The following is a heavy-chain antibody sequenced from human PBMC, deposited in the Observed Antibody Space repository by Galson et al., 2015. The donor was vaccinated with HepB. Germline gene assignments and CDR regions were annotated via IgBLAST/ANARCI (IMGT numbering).Heavy chain of an antibody. CDR1: GFTFSSYS. CDR3: ARDLHDYDILTGYYPLWY. CDR2: ISSSSSYI. Sequence: SLRLSCAASGFTFSSYSMNWVRQAPGKGLEWVSSISSSSSYIYYADSVKGRFTIPRDNAKNSLYLQMNSLRAEDTAVYDCARDLHDYDILTGYYPLWYWGQGTLVTVSS. J-gene: IGHJ4*02. D-gene: IGHD3-9*01. V-gene: IGHV3-21*01.